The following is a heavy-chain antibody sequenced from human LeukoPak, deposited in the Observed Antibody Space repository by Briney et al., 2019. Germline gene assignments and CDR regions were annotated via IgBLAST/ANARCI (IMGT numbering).Heavy chain of an antibody. J-gene: IGHJ5*02. Sequence: SVKVSCKASGGTFSSYAIIWVRQAPGQGRECMGGIIPIFGTANYAQKFQGRVTITADESTSTAYMELSSLRSEDTAVYYCARDRTDPLVKDNWFDPWGQGTLVTVSS. CDR3: ARDRTDPLVKDNWFDP. CDR1: GGTFSSYA. CDR2: IIPIFGTA. D-gene: IGHD4-23*01. V-gene: IGHV1-69*13.